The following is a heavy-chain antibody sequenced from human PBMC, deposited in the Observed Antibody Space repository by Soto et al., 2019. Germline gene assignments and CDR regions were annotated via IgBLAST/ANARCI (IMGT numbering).Heavy chain of an antibody. Sequence: HGESLKISCKGSGYSFTTYWITWVRQVPGKGLEWMGRIDPSDSYANYSPSFQGHVTMSADKSISTAYLQWSSLKASDTAMYYCGRVRVDKAEGWFDPWGQGTLVTVSS. J-gene: IGHJ5*02. CDR2: IDPSDSYA. V-gene: IGHV5-10-1*01. CDR3: GRVRVDKAEGWFDP. CDR1: GYSFTTYW. D-gene: IGHD5-12*01.